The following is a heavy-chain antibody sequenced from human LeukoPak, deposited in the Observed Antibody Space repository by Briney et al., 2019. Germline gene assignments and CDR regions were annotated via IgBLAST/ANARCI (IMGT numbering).Heavy chain of an antibody. D-gene: IGHD1-26*01. V-gene: IGHV1-2*02. J-gene: IGHJ4*02. CDR3: ARVGSGYGGSSFDY. CDR2: INPNSGGT. CDR1: GYTFTGYY. Sequence: ASVKVSCKASGYTFTGYYMHWVRQAPGQGLEWMGWINPNSGGTNYAQKFQGRVTMTRDTSTSTVYMELSSLRSEDTAVYYCARVGSGYGGSSFDYWGQGTLVTVSS.